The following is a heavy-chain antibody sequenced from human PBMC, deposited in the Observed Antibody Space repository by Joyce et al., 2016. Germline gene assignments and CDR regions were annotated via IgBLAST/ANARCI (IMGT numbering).Heavy chain of an antibody. J-gene: IGHJ4*02. D-gene: IGHD2-8*01. CDR1: GYTFSDRY. V-gene: IGHV1-2*02. Sequence: QVQLVQSGAEVKKPGASVKVSCKASGYTFSDRYMHWVRQAPVQGLAWMGWNNANSGGKKYAQKFQGRVTMTRDTSISTAYMELTRLRSDDTAVYYCARDVKYCSNVNGYLGGFADYWGQGTLVTVSS. CDR2: NNANSGGK. CDR3: ARDVKYCSNVNGYLGGFADY.